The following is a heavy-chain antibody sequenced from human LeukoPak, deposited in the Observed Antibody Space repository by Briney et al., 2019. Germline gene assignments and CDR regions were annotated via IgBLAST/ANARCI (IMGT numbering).Heavy chain of an antibody. CDR1: GFTFSSYE. V-gene: IGHV3-48*03. CDR3: ARNSRETSIAAAGGAYFDY. Sequence: GGSLRLSCAASGFTFSSYEMNWVRQAPGKGLEWVPYISSSGSTIYYADSVKGRFTISRDNAKNSLYLQMNSLRAEDTAVYYCARNSRETSIAAAGGAYFDYWGQGTLVTVSS. D-gene: IGHD6-13*01. CDR2: ISSSGSTI. J-gene: IGHJ4*02.